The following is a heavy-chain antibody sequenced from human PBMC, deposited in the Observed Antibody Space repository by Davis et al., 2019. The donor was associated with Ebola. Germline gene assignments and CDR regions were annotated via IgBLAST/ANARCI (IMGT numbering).Heavy chain of an antibody. Sequence: GGSLRLSCAASGFTFSSYWMSWVRQAPGKGLEWVANIKQDGSEKYYVDSVKGRFTISRDNAKNSLYLQMNSLRAEDTAVYYCARDESCSSTSCFYYYYYGMDVWGQGTTVTVSS. CDR1: GFTFSSYW. CDR2: IKQDGSEK. V-gene: IGHV3-7*01. J-gene: IGHJ6*02. D-gene: IGHD2-2*01. CDR3: ARDESCSSTSCFYYYYYGMDV.